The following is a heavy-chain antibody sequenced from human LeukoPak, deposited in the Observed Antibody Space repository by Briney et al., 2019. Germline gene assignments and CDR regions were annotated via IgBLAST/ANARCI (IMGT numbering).Heavy chain of an antibody. D-gene: IGHD1-14*01. CDR3: AKTPPSYGR. CDR1: GFTVSSKS. Sequence: GGSLRLSCAASGFTVSSKSMRWVRQAPGKGLEWVSLISGDGATTYYADSVKGRFTISRDNSKNSLYLQMNSLRTEDTALYYCAKTPPSYGRWGQGTLVTVSS. CDR2: ISGDGATT. J-gene: IGHJ4*02. V-gene: IGHV3-43*02.